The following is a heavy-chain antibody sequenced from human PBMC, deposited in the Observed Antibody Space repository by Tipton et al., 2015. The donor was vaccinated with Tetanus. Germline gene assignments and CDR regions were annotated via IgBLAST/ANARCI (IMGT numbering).Heavy chain of an antibody. CDR2: LYYTDYT. J-gene: IGHJ4*01. V-gene: IGHV4-31*03. Sequence: TLSLTCTVSGGATSTDLFYFSWSRYHLRNSLETIRHLYYTDYTSYTPSLDSRVRISVNTSKNFFSLRLTSMTAADTAVYFCARGIRGEAFYLDYCRHG. D-gene: IGHD3-10*01. CDR1: GGATSTDLFY. CDR3: ARGIRGEAFYLDY.